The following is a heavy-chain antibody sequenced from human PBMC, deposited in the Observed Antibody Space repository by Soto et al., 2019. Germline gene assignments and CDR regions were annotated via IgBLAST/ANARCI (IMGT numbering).Heavy chain of an antibody. J-gene: IGHJ4*02. CDR1: GFTFSSYS. CDR2: ISSSSSYI. V-gene: IGHV3-21*01. CDR3: ARGGEYSGSYAMCY. D-gene: IGHD1-26*01. Sequence: GGSLRLSCAASGFTFSSYSMNWVRQAPGKGLEWVSSISSSSSYIYYADSVKGRFTISRDNAKNSLYLQMNSLRAEDTAVYYCARGGEYSGSYAMCYWGQGTLVTVSS.